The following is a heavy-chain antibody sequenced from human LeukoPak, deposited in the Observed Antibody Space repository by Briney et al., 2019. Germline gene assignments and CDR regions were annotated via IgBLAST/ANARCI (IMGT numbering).Heavy chain of an antibody. J-gene: IGHJ6*02. D-gene: IGHD5-24*01. V-gene: IGHV1-2*04. CDR2: INPNSGGT. CDR1: GGTFSSYA. CDR3: ARAKGDGYNYARLIMDV. Sequence: GASVKVSCKASGGTFSSYAISWVRQAPGQGLEWMGWINPNSGGTNYAQKFQGWVTMTRDTSISTAYMELSRLRSDDTAVYYCARAKGDGYNYARLIMDVWGQGTTVTVSS.